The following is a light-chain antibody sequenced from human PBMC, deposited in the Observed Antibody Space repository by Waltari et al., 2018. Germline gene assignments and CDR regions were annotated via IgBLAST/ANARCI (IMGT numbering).Light chain of an antibody. CDR1: STNITARTE. CDR3: QSYDSSLTLDV. Sequence: QPALTQPPSASGPPGTLAIISCHGPSTNITARTEVAWYPQLPGTAPKLLIYDNHKRPSGVPDRFSGSKSGTSASLAITGVKADDEAEYYCQSYDSSLTLDVYGTGTRVTVL. CDR2: DNH. J-gene: IGLJ1*01. V-gene: IGLV1-40*01.